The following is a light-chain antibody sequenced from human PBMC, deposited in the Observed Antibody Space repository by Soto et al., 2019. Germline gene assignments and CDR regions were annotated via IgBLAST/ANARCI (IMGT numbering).Light chain of an antibody. Sequence: NFMLTQPHSVSESPGKTVTISCTGSSGSIASGYVQWYQQRPGSAPTTLIYEDNQRPAGVPDRFSGSIYSSSNSASLTISGLRPEDEADYYCQSSDGNNMVFGGGTKLTVL. CDR1: SGSIASGY. CDR2: EDN. J-gene: IGLJ2*01. V-gene: IGLV6-57*02. CDR3: QSSDGNNMV.